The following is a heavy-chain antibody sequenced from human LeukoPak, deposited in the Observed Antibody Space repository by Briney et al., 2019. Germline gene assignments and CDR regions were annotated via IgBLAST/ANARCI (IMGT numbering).Heavy chain of an antibody. D-gene: IGHD5-12*01. CDR3: ARQNSGYELGRFDY. Sequence: HGESLKISCKGSGYSFTNYWIGWVRQMPGKGLEWMGIIYPGDSDTRYSPSFQGQVTISADKSITTVYLQWSSLKASDTAMYYCARQNSGYELGRFDYWGQGTLVTVSS. J-gene: IGHJ4*02. CDR2: IYPGDSDT. V-gene: IGHV5-51*01. CDR1: GYSFTNYW.